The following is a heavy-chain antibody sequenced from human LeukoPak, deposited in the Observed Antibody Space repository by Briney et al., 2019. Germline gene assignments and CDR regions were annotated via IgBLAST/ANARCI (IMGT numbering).Heavy chain of an antibody. CDR1: GYTFNSYG. V-gene: IGHV1-18*01. Sequence: ASVKVSCKASGYTFNSYGISWVRQVPGQGLEWMGWISAYNGNTNYAQKLQGRVTMTTDTSTSTAYMELRSLRSDDTAVYYCASSQITIFGVVTRGVSYYYGMDVWGQGTTVTVSS. CDR2: ISAYNGNT. D-gene: IGHD3-3*01. J-gene: IGHJ6*02. CDR3: ASSQITIFGVVTRGVSYYYGMDV.